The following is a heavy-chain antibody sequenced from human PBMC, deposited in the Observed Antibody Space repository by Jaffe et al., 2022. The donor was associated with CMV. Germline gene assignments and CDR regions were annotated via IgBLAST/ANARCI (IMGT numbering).Heavy chain of an antibody. J-gene: IGHJ6*03. CDR1: GYTFTSYG. V-gene: IGHV1-18*04. CDR2: ISAYNGNT. Sequence: QVQLVQSGAEVKKPGASVKVSCKASGYTFTSYGISWVRQAPGQGLEWMGWISAYNGNTNYAQKLQGRVTMTTDTSTSTAYMELRSLRSDDTAVYYCARDRCSGGSCYPEIFYYYYYMDVWGKGTTVTVSS. CDR3: ARDRCSGGSCYPEIFYYYYYMDV. D-gene: IGHD2-15*01.